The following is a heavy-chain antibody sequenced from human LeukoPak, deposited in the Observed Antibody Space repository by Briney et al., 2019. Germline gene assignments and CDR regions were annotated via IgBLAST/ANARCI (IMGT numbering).Heavy chain of an antibody. Sequence: GGSLRLSCAASGFTVSSNYMSWVRQAPGKGLEWVSAISGSGGSTYYADSVKGRFTISRDNSKNTLYLQMNSLRAEDTAVYYCAKGPSFDDFWSGYPYYFDYWGQGTLVTVSS. V-gene: IGHV3-23*01. CDR2: ISGSGGST. CDR1: GFTVSSNY. CDR3: AKGPSFDDFWSGYPYYFDY. J-gene: IGHJ4*02. D-gene: IGHD3-3*01.